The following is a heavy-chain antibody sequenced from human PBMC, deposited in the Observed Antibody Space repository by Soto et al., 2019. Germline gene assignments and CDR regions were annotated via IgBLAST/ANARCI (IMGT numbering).Heavy chain of an antibody. CDR1: GFTFSSYA. V-gene: IGHV3-30-3*01. CDR3: ARDYPSCNTVTSSAWDI. Sequence: QVQLVESGGGVVRPGRSLRLSCAASGFTFSSYAMHWVRQAPGQELEWVAVISYDGSKKYYADYVKGRLTISRDNSKNTLYLQMNSRRAEDTAVEYCARDYPSCNTVTSSAWDIWGQGTMVTVSS. J-gene: IGHJ3*02. D-gene: IGHD4-17*01. CDR2: ISYDGSKK.